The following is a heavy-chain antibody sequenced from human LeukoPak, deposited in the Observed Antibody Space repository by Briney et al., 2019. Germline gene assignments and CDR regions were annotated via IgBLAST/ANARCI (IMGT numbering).Heavy chain of an antibody. J-gene: IGHJ4*02. CDR3: ARGLQEYTYGFDY. V-gene: IGHV3-23*01. D-gene: IGHD5-18*01. CDR2: ISRSGDST. CDR1: GFPFSSYA. Sequence: GGSLRLSCAASGFPFSSYALSWVRQAPGKGLEWVSIISRSGDSTYYADTVKGRFTISRDNSKNMLFLQMNSLRADDTAVYYCARGLQEYTYGFDYWGQGTLVTVSS.